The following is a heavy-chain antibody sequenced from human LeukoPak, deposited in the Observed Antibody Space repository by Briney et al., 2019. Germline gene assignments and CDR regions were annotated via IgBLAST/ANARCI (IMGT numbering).Heavy chain of an antibody. CDR3: ARGRQWLGRPFDY. D-gene: IGHD6-19*01. Sequence: SETLSLTCAVYGGSFSGYYWSWIRQPPGKGLEWIGEINHSGSTNYNPSLKSRVTISVDTSKNQFSLKLSSVTAADTAVYYCARGRQWLGRPFDYWGQGTLVTASS. CDR1: GGSFSGYY. CDR2: INHSGST. J-gene: IGHJ4*02. V-gene: IGHV4-34*01.